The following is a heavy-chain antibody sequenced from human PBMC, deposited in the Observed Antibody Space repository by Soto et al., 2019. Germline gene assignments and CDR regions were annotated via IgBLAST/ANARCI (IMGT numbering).Heavy chain of an antibody. J-gene: IGHJ4*02. Sequence: PSETLSLTCTVSGGYISSYDWSWIRQPPGKGLEWIGYIYYSGSTNYNPSLKSRVTISVDTSKNQFSLKLSSVTAADTAVYYCARHPGPEYQLLLRFDYWGQGTLVTVSS. CDR3: ARHPGPEYQLLLRFDY. CDR1: GGYISSYD. V-gene: IGHV4-59*08. D-gene: IGHD2-2*01. CDR2: IYYSGST.